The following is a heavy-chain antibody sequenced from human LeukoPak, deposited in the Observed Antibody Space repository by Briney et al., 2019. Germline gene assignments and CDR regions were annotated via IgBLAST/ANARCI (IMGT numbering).Heavy chain of an antibody. CDR2: ISAYNGNT. CDR3: ASHSLWFGELLVRDAFDI. CDR1: GYTFTSYG. J-gene: IGHJ3*02. Sequence: ASVKVSCKASGYTFTSYGISWVRQAPGQGLEWMGWISAYNGNTNYAQKLQGRVTMTTDTSTSTAYMELRSLGSDDTAVYYCASHSLWFGELLVRDAFDIWGQGTMVTVSS. D-gene: IGHD3-10*01. V-gene: IGHV1-18*01.